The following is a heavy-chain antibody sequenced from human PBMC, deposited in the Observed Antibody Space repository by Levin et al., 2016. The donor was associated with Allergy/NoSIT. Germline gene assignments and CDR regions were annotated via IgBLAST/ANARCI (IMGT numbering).Heavy chain of an antibody. CDR1: GFTFSSYS. CDR3: ARDPGGYVSLSSVGANDY. CDR2: ISSSSSYI. D-gene: IGHD3-16*01. Sequence: GESLKISCAASGFTFSSYSMNWVRQAPGKGLEWVSSISSSSSYIYYADSVKGRFTISRDNAKNSLYLQMNSLRAEDTAVYYCARDPGGYVSLSSVGANDYWGQGTLVTVSS. J-gene: IGHJ4*02. V-gene: IGHV3-21*01.